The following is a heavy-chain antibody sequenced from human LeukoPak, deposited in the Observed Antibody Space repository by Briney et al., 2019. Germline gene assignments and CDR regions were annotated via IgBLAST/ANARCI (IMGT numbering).Heavy chain of an antibody. J-gene: IGHJ6*02. V-gene: IGHV3-21*01. CDR2: ISSSSSYI. Sequence: GGSLRLSCAASGFTFSSYSMNWVRQAPGKGLEWVSSISSSSSYIYYADSVKGRFTISRDNAKNSLYLQMNSLRAEDTAVYYCARDGALGYDILTGYYGWGNYYYYGMDVWGQGTTVTVSS. D-gene: IGHD3-9*01. CDR1: GFTFSSYS. CDR3: ARDGALGYDILTGYYGWGNYYYYGMDV.